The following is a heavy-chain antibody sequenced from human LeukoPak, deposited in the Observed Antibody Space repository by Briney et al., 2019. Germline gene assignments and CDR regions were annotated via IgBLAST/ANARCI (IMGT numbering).Heavy chain of an antibody. Sequence: GGSLRLSCAASGFTFSSYWMTWVRQAPGKGLEWVAHIKQDGSERNYVDSVKGRFTISRHNAKNSLYLQMNTLRDEDTAVYYCATGAGCGYWGQGTLVTVSS. CDR3: ATGAGCGY. J-gene: IGHJ4*02. CDR1: GFTFSSYW. D-gene: IGHD6-19*01. V-gene: IGHV3-7*03. CDR2: IKQDGSER.